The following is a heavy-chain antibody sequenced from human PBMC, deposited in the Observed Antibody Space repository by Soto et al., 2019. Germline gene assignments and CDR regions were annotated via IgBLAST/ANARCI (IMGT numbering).Heavy chain of an antibody. CDR2: ISAYSGNT. V-gene: IGHV1-18*01. Sequence: ASVKVSCKASGYTFTGYGISWVRQAPGQGLEWVGWISAYSGNTNYADSVKGRFTISRDNSKNTMYLQMHSLRAEDTAVYYCARPGYCTGGSCYFFLYWGQGTLVTVSS. J-gene: IGHJ4*02. D-gene: IGHD2-15*01. CDR3: ARPGYCTGGSCYFFLY. CDR1: GYTFTGYG.